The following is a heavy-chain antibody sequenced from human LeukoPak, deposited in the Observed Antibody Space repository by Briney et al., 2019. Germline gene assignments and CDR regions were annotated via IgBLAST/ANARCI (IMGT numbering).Heavy chain of an antibody. V-gene: IGHV4-59*01. D-gene: IGHD3-10*01. CDR2: IYYSGST. CDR3: AREVTMVRGVTNWFDP. Sequence: SETLSLTCTVSGGSISSYYWSWIRQPPGKGLEWIGYIYYSGSTNYNPSLKSRVTISVDTSKNQFSLKLSSVTAADTAVYYCAREVTMVRGVTNWFDPWGQGTLVTVSS. CDR1: GGSISSYY. J-gene: IGHJ5*02.